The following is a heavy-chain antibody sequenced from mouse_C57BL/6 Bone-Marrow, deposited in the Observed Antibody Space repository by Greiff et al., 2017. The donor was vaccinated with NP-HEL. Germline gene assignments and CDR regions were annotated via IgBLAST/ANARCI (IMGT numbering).Heavy chain of an antibody. V-gene: IGHV1-50*01. Sequence: QVQLQQPGAELVKPGASVKLSCKATGYTFTSYWMQWVKQRPGQGLEWIGEIDPSDSYTNYNQKFKGKATLTVDTSSSTAYMQRSSLTSEDSAVYYCARIYYYGSSPLFDYWGQGTTLTVSS. CDR2: IDPSDSYT. CDR1: GYTFTSYW. D-gene: IGHD1-1*01. J-gene: IGHJ2*01. CDR3: ARIYYYGSSPLFDY.